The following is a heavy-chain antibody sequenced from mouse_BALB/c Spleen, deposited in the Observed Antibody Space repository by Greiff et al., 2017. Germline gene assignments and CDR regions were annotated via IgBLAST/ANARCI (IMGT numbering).Heavy chain of an antibody. CDR3: ARDWGYGNYFYAMDY. CDR1: GFSLTSYG. Sequence: QVQLKESGPGLVAPSQSLSITCTVSGFSLTSYGVHWVRQPPGKGLEWLGVIWAGGSTNYNSALMSRLSISKDNSKSQVFLKMNSLQTDDTAMYYCARDWGYGNYFYAMDYWGQGTSVTVSS. J-gene: IGHJ4*01. CDR2: IWAGGST. D-gene: IGHD2-10*02. V-gene: IGHV2-9*02.